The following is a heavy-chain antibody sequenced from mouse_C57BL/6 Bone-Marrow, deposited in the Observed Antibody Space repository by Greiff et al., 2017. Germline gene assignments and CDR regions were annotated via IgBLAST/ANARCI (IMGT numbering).Heavy chain of an antibody. J-gene: IGHJ1*03. CDR2: ISRGGSYT. CDR1: GFTFSSYG. D-gene: IGHD2-1*01. CDR3: ARRGLYYGNFPWYFDV. Sequence: EVHLVESGGDLVKPGGSLKLSCAASGFTFSSYGMSWVRQTPDKRLEWVATISRGGSYTYYPDSVKGRFTISRDNAKNTLYLQLSSLKSEDTAMYYCARRGLYYGNFPWYFDVWGTGTTVTVSS. V-gene: IGHV5-6*01.